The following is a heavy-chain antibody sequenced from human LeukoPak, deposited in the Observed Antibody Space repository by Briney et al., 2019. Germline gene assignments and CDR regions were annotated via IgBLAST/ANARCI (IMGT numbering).Heavy chain of an antibody. CDR2: IYYSGST. CDR3: ARRSIAAAVKSYYYYMDV. CDR1: GGSISSYY. Sequence: SETLSLTCTVSGGSISSYYWSWIRQPPGKGLEWIGYIYYSGSTNYNPSLKSRVTISVDTSKNQFSLKLSSVTAADTAVYYCARRSIAAAVKSYYYYMDVWGKGTTVTVSS. V-gene: IGHV4-59*08. J-gene: IGHJ6*03. D-gene: IGHD6-13*01.